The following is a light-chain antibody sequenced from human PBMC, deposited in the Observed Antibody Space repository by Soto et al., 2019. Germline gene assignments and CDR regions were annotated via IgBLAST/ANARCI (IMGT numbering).Light chain of an antibody. CDR3: GAWDSSLSAFV. Sequence: QSVLTQPPSVSAAPGQTVTISCSGSSSNIGNNYVSWYLHLPGTAPKLLIYENDERHSGIPGRFSGSKSGTSATLGIAGLQTGDEADYYCGAWDSSLSAFVFGTGTKVTVL. CDR2: END. J-gene: IGLJ1*01. V-gene: IGLV1-51*01. CDR1: SSNIGNNY.